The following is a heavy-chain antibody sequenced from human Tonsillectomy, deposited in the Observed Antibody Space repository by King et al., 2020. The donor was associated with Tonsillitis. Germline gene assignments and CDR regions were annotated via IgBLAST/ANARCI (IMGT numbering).Heavy chain of an antibody. CDR1: GLTVSDNY. CDR3: ASGLVIAFPFDH. Sequence: VQLVESGGGLIQPGGSLRLSCAVSGLTVSDNYMSWVRQAPGKGLEWVSVIYSGGSTYYADSVKGRFTISRDNSKDTLFLQMNSLRAEDTAVYYCASGLVIAFPFDHWGQGTLVTVSS. CDR2: IYSGGST. D-gene: IGHD3/OR15-3a*01. J-gene: IGHJ4*02. V-gene: IGHV3-53*01.